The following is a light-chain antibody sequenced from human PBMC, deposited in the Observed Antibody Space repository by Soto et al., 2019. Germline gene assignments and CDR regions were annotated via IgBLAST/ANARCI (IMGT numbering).Light chain of an antibody. J-gene: IGKJ5*01. Sequence: EIVLTQSPGTLSLSPGERATLSCRASQSVNTNYLAWYQQKSGQAPRLLIYGASSRATGIPDRFSGSGSGTDFTLTISRLEPEGFAAYFCQQYGSSPITFGQGTRLEIK. V-gene: IGKV3-20*01. CDR3: QQYGSSPIT. CDR1: QSVNTNY. CDR2: GAS.